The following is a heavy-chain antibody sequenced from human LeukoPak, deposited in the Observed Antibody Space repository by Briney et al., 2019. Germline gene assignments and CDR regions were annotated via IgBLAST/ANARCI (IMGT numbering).Heavy chain of an antibody. CDR1: GYTFTSYD. CDR2: MNPNSGNT. D-gene: IGHD3-22*01. V-gene: IGHV1-8*01. J-gene: IGHJ4*02. CDR3: ARYYYDSSGYPEGFDY. Sequence: ASVKVSCKASGYTFTSYDINWVRQATGQGLEWVGWMNPNSGNTGYAQKFQGRVTMTRNTSISTAYMELSSLRSEDTAVYYCARYYYDSSGYPEGFDYWGQGTLVTVSS.